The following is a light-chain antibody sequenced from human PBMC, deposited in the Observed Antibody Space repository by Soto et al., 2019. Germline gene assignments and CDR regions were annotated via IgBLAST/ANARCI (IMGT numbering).Light chain of an antibody. J-gene: IGKJ4*01. V-gene: IGKV3D-7*01. CDR2: GAS. CDR1: QSVSSSY. CDR3: QQDYNLPSLT. Sequence: PAERVTLSCRASQSVSSSYLTWYQQKPGQAPRLLIYGASTRATSIPARFSGSGSGTDFTLTISSLQPEDFAVYYCQQDYNLPSLTFGGGTKVEIK.